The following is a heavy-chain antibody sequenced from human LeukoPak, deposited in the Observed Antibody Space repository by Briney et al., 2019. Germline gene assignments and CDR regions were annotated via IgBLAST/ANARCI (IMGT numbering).Heavy chain of an antibody. CDR1: GYTLTELS. Sequence: ASVKVSCKVSGYTLTELSMHWVRQAPGKGLEWMGGFDPEDGETIYAQKFQGRVTMTGDTSTDTAYMELSSLRSEDTAVYYCATGMTYYYDSSGYRPFDYWGQGTLVTVSS. CDR2: FDPEDGET. J-gene: IGHJ4*02. CDR3: ATGMTYYYDSSGYRPFDY. D-gene: IGHD3-22*01. V-gene: IGHV1-24*01.